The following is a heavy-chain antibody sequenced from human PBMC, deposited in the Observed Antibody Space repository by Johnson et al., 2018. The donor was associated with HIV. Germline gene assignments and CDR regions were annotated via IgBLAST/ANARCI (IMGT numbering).Heavy chain of an antibody. CDR1: GFTFSSYD. Sequence: QLQLVESGGRVVQPGRSLILSCAASGFTFSSYDMHCVRQGPGKGLDWVAVISYDVSNKHYADSVKGRFTISRDNSKNTLFLQMNSRRAEDTAVYYCARDPAAAALRAFDIWGQGTMVTVSS. J-gene: IGHJ3*02. V-gene: IGHV3-30*03. D-gene: IGHD6-13*01. CDR3: ARDPAAAALRAFDI. CDR2: ISYDVSNK.